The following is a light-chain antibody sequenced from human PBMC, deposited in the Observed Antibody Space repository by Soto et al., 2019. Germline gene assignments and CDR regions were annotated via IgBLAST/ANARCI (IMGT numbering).Light chain of an antibody. J-gene: IGKJ1*01. V-gene: IGKV1-5*01. CDR3: QQFAISTT. CDR1: QSISSW. CDR2: DAS. Sequence: DLPMTPSPSTLSASVGDRVTITCRARQSISSWLAWYQQKPGKAPSLLIFDASTLHSGVPSRFSGSGSGTDFTLTISSLQPDDFATYYCQQFAISTTFGQGTKVDI.